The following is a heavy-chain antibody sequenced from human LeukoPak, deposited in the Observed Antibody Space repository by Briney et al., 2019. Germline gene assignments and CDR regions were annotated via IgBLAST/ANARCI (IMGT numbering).Heavy chain of an antibody. Sequence: GGSLRLSCAASGFTFSSYWMHWVRQAPGKGLVWVSRINTDGSSTSYADSVKGRFTISRDNAKNTLYLQMNSLRAEDTAVYYCARAEKPQGYYSGGSCSSYYYYYMDVWGKGTTVTVSS. CDR1: GFTFSSYW. V-gene: IGHV3-74*01. D-gene: IGHD2-15*01. CDR2: INTDGSST. J-gene: IGHJ6*03. CDR3: ARAEKPQGYYSGGSCSSYYYYYMDV.